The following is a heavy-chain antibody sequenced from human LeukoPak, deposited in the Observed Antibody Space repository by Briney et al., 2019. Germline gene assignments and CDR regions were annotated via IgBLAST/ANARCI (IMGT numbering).Heavy chain of an antibody. Sequence: GGSLRLSCAASGFSFSSYVMNWVRQAPGMGLEWVSAIYTGGTTYYADSVKGRFTISRDNSKNTLYLQMNSLRAEDSAVYFCARDKLGSGYSSDFDCWGQGTLVTVSS. J-gene: IGHJ4*02. CDR3: ARDKLGSGYSSDFDC. CDR2: IYTGGTT. V-gene: IGHV3-66*02. D-gene: IGHD6-19*01. CDR1: GFSFSSYV.